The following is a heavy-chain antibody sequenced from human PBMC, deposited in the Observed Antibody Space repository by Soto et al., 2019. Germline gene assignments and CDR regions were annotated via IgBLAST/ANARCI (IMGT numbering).Heavy chain of an antibody. CDR2: VSYDGSNK. Sequence: GASVKVSCKASGYTVSNCGIHWVRQAPGKGLEWVAVVSYDGSNKYYKGSVKGRFTISRDNSKNTLYLQLNSLRDEDTAVYYCAKENXLKRRYYDGSGYYYFDYWGQGTLVTVSS. CDR3: AKENXLKRRYYDGSGYYYFDY. J-gene: IGHJ4*02. CDR1: GYTVSNCG. D-gene: IGHD3-22*01. V-gene: IGHV3-30*18.